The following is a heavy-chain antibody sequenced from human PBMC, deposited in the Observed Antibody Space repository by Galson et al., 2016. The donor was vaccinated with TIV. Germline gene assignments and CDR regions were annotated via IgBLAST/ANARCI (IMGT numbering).Heavy chain of an antibody. CDR2: IDPTYGGT. V-gene: IGHV1-46*03. Sequence: SVKVSCKAPGNIFTRDYVHWVRQAPGQGLEWMGVIDPTYGGTTFTQKFQALVTMTRDTSTSTVYMEVSGPKSDDTAVYYCIRDLGRLRDFWGQGTLVTVSS. D-gene: IGHD7-27*01. CDR1: GNIFTRDY. CDR3: IRDLGRLRDF. J-gene: IGHJ4*02.